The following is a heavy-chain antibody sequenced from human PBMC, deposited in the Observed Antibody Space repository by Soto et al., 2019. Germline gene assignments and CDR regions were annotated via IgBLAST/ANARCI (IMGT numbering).Heavy chain of an antibody. CDR3: ARLWGEGRVDY. CDR1: GGSISSSNW. Sequence: QVQLQESGPGLVKPSGTLSLTCAVSGGSISSSNWWSWVRQPPGKGLQWIGEIYHSGSTNYIPSLKSRVTIAVYKSRNQFSLKLSSVTAADTAVYYCARLWGEGRVDYWGQGTLVTVSS. CDR2: IYHSGST. J-gene: IGHJ4*02. V-gene: IGHV4-4*02. D-gene: IGHD3-16*01.